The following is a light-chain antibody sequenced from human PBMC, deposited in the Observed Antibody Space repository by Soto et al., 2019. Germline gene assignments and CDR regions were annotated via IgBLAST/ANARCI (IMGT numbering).Light chain of an antibody. V-gene: IGKV3-20*01. CDR2: GAS. Sequence: ESVLTQSPTTQSLFAGERANLSCRASQSVSSSYLAWYQQKPGQAPRLLIYGASSRATGIPDRFSGSGSGTDFTLTISRLEPEDFAVYYCQQYGSSPKTFGQGTKVDIK. CDR1: QSVSSSY. J-gene: IGKJ1*01. CDR3: QQYGSSPKT.